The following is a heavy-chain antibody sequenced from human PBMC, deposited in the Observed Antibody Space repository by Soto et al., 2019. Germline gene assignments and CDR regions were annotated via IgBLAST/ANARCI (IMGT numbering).Heavy chain of an antibody. Sequence: GGSLRLSCAASGFTFDYYTMHWVRQAPGKGLEWVSLISWDGGSTYYADSVKGRFTLSRDNSKNSLYLQMNSLRTEDTALYSCAKDRGLQWLVLDYLGQGTLVTVSS. CDR2: ISWDGGST. D-gene: IGHD6-19*01. CDR1: GFTFDYYT. J-gene: IGHJ4*02. V-gene: IGHV3-43*01. CDR3: AKDRGLQWLVLDY.